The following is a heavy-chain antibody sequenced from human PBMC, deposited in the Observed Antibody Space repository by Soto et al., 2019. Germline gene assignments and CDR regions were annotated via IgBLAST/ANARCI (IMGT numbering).Heavy chain of an antibody. D-gene: IGHD5-18*01. CDR3: ARAQGLVTPYSFDF. CDR1: GASISSADYY. Sequence: SETLSLTCTVSGASISSADYYWSWIRQPPGKGLEWIGYIYYSGPVYFNPSLKSRVSISLDTPKNDFSLTLASVTAADTAVYYCARAQGLVTPYSFDFWGQGTLVTGSA. CDR2: IYYSGPV. J-gene: IGHJ4*02. V-gene: IGHV4-30-4*01.